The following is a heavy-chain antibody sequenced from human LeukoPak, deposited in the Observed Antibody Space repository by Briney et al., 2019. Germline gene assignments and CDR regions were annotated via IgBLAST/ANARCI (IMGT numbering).Heavy chain of an antibody. V-gene: IGHV3-48*01. CDR2: ISSSSSTI. CDR1: GFTFSGSA. D-gene: IGHD2-15*01. J-gene: IGHJ5*02. Sequence: GGSLRLSCAASGFTFSGSAMHWVRQASGKGLEWVSYISSSSSTIYYADSVKGRFTISRDNAKNSLYLQMNSLRAEDTAVYYCARGASGGSSSWGQGTLVTVSS. CDR3: ARGASGGSSS.